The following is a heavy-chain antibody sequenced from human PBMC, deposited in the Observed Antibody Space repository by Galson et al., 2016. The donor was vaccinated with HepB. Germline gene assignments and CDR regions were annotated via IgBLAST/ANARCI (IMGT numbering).Heavy chain of an antibody. Sequence: SLRLSCAASGFTFSAYAIHWVRQAPGKGLVWVAHINNDGRTTTYADSVEGRFTITRDNAKNTVYLQMNSLRAEDTAVYYCAGDPGYDFWSGYIRHNRFDYWGRGALVTVSS. CDR1: GFTFSAYA. V-gene: IGHV3-74*03. J-gene: IGHJ4*02. CDR2: INNDGRTT. D-gene: IGHD3-3*01. CDR3: AGDPGYDFWSGYIRHNRFDY.